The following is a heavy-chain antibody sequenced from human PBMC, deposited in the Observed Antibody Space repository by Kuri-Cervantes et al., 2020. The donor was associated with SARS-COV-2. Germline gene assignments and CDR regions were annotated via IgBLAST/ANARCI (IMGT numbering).Heavy chain of an antibody. Sequence: ASVKVSCKASGYTFTSYGISWVRQAPGQGLEWMGWISAYNGNTDYAQKLQGRVTMTTDTSTSTVYMELRSLRSDDTAVYYCARHGPSYYYDSSGYYYEYWGQGTLVTVSS. V-gene: IGHV1-18*01. J-gene: IGHJ4*02. D-gene: IGHD3-22*01. CDR2: ISAYNGNT. CDR3: ARHGPSYYYDSSGYYYEY. CDR1: GYTFTSYG.